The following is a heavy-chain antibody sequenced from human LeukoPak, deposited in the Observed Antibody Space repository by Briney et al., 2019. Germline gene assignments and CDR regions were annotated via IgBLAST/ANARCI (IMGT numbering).Heavy chain of an antibody. CDR2: INAYNGNT. J-gene: IGHJ3*02. CDR1: GYTFTNYG. D-gene: IGHD3-9*01. Sequence: ASVKVSFKASGYTFTNYGLSWVRQAPGQGLEWMGWINAYNGNTNYAQKVQARVTMTTDTSTSTAYMELRSLRSDDTAVYYCARGAGYYDFLTGWVHTGAFAFDIWGQGTMVTVSS. V-gene: IGHV1-18*01. CDR3: ARGAGYYDFLTGWVHTGAFAFDI.